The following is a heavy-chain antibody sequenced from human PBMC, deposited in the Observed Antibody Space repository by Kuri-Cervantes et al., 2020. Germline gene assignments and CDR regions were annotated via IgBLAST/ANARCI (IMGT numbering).Heavy chain of an antibody. CDR3: ARVSHPNPPYYYYGMDV. J-gene: IGHJ6*02. CDR1: GFTFSSYS. Sequence: GESLKISFAASGFTFSSYSMNWVRQAPGKGLEWVSYISSSSSTIYYADSVKGRFTISRDNAKNSLYLQMNSLSDEDTAVHYCARVSHPNPPYYYYGMDVWGQGTTVTVSS. V-gene: IGHV3-48*02. CDR2: ISSSSSTI.